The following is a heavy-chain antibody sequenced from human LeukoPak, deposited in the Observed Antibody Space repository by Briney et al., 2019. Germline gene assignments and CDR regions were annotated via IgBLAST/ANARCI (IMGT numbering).Heavy chain of an antibody. V-gene: IGHV3-23*01. Sequence: GGSLRLSCVASGFTFSSYAMSWVRQAAGKGLEWVSSTSSSGETTYYADSVKGRFTISRDNSRNTLYLRMNSLRAEDTAVYYRAKDRPNYYGTNGHYYRRDGDCWGQGTLVTVSS. CDR1: GFTFSSYA. CDR2: TSSSGETT. J-gene: IGHJ4*02. CDR3: AKDRPNYYGTNGHYYRRDGDC. D-gene: IGHD3-22*01.